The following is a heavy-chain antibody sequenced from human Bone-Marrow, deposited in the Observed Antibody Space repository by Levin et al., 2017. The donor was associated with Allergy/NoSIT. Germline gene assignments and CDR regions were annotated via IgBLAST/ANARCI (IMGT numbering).Heavy chain of an antibody. D-gene: IGHD3-22*01. Sequence: GGSLRLSCEASGFTFTGSGIHWVRQASGKGLEWVGRIRTKANNYATEYVASVKGRFTMSRDDSKNTAYLQMNSLKTEDTAMYYCVREQFDSSGPDYWGQGTLVTVSS. J-gene: IGHJ4*02. V-gene: IGHV3-73*01. CDR3: VREQFDSSGPDY. CDR1: GFTFTGSG. CDR2: IRTKANNYAT.